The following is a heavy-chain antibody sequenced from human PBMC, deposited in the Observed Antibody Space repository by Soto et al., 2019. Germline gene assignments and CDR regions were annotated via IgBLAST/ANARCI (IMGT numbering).Heavy chain of an antibody. D-gene: IGHD3-22*01. CDR2: ISYDGSNK. CDR1: GFTFSSYA. Sequence: QVQLVESGGGVVQPGRSLRLSCAASGFTFSSYAMHWVRQAPGKGLEWVAVISYDGSNKYYADSVKGRFTIPRDNSKNTLYLQMNSLRAEDTAVYYCARDELGYYDSSGYLRRWGQGTLVTVSS. J-gene: IGHJ4*02. V-gene: IGHV3-30-3*01. CDR3: ARDELGYYDSSGYLRR.